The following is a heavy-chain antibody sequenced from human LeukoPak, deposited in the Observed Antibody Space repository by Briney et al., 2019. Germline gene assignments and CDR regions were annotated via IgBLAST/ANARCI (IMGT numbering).Heavy chain of an antibody. Sequence: GGSLRLSCAASGFSFSMYSMSWIRQAPGKGLEWVANIKQDGSEKYYVDSVKGRFTISRDNAKNSLYLQMNSLRAEDTAVYYCAREIPGYDILTGRDAFDIWGQGTMVTVSS. CDR2: IKQDGSEK. CDR1: GFSFSMYS. V-gene: IGHV3-7*01. J-gene: IGHJ3*02. CDR3: AREIPGYDILTGRDAFDI. D-gene: IGHD3-9*01.